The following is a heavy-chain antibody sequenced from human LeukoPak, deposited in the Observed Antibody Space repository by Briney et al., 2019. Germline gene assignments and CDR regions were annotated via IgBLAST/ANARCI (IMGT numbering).Heavy chain of an antibody. CDR1: GFTFSSYA. CDR2: ISGSGTST. J-gene: IGHJ4*02. D-gene: IGHD6-19*01. Sequence: GGSLRLSCAASGFTFSSYAMSWVRQAPGKGLEWVSGISGSGTSTYYADSVKGRFTISRDSSKNTMSLQMNSLRAEDTALYYCARGKGIAVSSSDSWGQGTLVTVSS. CDR3: ARGKGIAVSSSDS. V-gene: IGHV3-23*01.